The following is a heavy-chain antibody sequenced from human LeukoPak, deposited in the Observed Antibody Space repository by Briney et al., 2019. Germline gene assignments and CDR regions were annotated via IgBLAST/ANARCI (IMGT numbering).Heavy chain of an antibody. CDR1: GFTLSSYE. Sequence: PGGSLRLSCTASGFTLSSYEMSWIRQAPGKGLQWVSSIDYSGGSTYYADSVKGRFTISRDNSKNTLYLQMNSLRAEDAAVYYCAKAPVSSCRGAYCYPFDYWGQGTLVTVSS. CDR2: IDYSGGST. V-gene: IGHV3-23*01. D-gene: IGHD2-21*01. CDR3: AKAPVSSCRGAYCYPFDY. J-gene: IGHJ4*02.